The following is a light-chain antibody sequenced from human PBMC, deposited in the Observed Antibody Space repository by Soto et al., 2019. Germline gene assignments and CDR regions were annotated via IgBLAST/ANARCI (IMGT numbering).Light chain of an antibody. CDR2: DVS. J-gene: IGLJ1*01. V-gene: IGLV2-11*01. CDR1: SSDVGGYNY. CDR3: CSYAGSYTSYV. Sequence: QSALTQPRSVSGSPGQSVTISCTGTSSDVGGYNYVSWYQQHPGKAPKLMIYDVSKRPSGVPDRFSGSKSGNTASLTISGLQAEDEADYYCCSYAGSYTSYVCGTGTKVTV.